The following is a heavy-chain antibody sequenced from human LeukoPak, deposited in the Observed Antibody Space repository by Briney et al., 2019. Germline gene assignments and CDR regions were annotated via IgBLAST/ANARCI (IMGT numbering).Heavy chain of an antibody. CDR1: GFTFARYG. Sequence: ASVRLSCKTSGFTFARYGISWVRQAPRQGLEWMGWISSYNGDRNYAQKFQDRLTIITDTSTTTVYLELRSLRSDDTAVYYCVRDPSNSSGRYAYFDYWGQGALVTVSS. D-gene: IGHD3-22*01. CDR2: ISSYNGDR. V-gene: IGHV1-18*01. J-gene: IGHJ4*02. CDR3: VRDPSNSSGRYAYFDY.